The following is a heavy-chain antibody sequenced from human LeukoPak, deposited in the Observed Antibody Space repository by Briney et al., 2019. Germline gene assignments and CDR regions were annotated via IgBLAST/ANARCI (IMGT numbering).Heavy chain of an antibody. D-gene: IGHD6-13*01. CDR2: FSRSGPDT. Sequence: GGSLRLSCAASGFTFGSSAMSWVRQAPGKGPEWVSTFSRSGPDTYYADSVKGRFTIFRDNSKSTLYLQMNSLRAEDTAVYYCAKGSLGSWYYFDYWGQGTLVTVSS. J-gene: IGHJ4*02. V-gene: IGHV3-23*01. CDR3: AKGSLGSWYYFDY. CDR1: GFTFGSSA.